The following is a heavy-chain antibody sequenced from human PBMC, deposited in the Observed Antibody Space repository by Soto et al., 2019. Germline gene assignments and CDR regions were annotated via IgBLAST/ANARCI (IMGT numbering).Heavy chain of an antibody. D-gene: IGHD6-13*01. J-gene: IGHJ3*01. CDR2: IYYDGGT. Sequence: PSETLSLTCTVSGDSVISATYYWSWIRQPPGKGLEWIGYIYYDGGTTYNSSLKSRVTISTDTSRSQLSLQLTSATPADTAVYYCARVLPGIAAAYDAFDVRGQGTMVTVSS. CDR3: ARVLPGIAAAYDAFDV. CDR1: GDSVISATYY. V-gene: IGHV4-61*01.